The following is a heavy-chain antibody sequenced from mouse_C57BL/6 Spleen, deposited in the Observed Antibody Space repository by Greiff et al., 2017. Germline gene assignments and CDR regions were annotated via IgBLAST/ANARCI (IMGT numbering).Heavy chain of an antibody. CDR2: IYPGSGST. V-gene: IGHV1-55*01. CDR1: GYTFTSYW. Sequence: QVQLQPGAELVKPGASVKMSCKASGYTFTSYWITWVKQRPGQGLEWIGDIYPGSGSTNYNEKFKSKATLTVDTSSSTAYMQLSSLTSEDSAVYYCARTLYSKEFAYWGQGTLVTVSA. CDR3: ARTLYSKEFAY. D-gene: IGHD2-5*01. J-gene: IGHJ3*01.